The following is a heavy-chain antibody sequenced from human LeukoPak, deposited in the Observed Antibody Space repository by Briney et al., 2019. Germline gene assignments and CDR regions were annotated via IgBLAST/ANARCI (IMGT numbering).Heavy chain of an antibody. CDR1: GFTFRSYA. Sequence: PGGSLRLSCAASGFTFRSYAMICVRQAPGKGLEGVSAISGSCGSTYYADSVKGRFTISTDNSKNTLYLQMNSLRAEDTAVYYCAKSPTYYDILTGYYSGYYFDYWGQGTLVTVSS. CDR2: ISGSCGST. J-gene: IGHJ4*02. D-gene: IGHD3-9*01. V-gene: IGHV3-23*01. CDR3: AKSPTYYDILTGYYSGYYFDY.